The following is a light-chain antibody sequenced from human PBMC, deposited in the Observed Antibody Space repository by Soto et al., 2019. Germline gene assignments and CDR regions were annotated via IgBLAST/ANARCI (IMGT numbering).Light chain of an antibody. J-gene: IGLJ1*01. CDR1: SSDVGGYNA. V-gene: IGLV2-14*01. CDR3: AAWDDSLNGRV. CDR2: EVT. Sequence: QSALSQPASVSGSPGQTITISCTGTSSDVGGYNAVSWYQHHPGKAPKLIIYEVTHRPSGVSDRFSASKSGNTASLTISGLQAEDEADYYCAAWDDSLNGRVFGTGTKVTVL.